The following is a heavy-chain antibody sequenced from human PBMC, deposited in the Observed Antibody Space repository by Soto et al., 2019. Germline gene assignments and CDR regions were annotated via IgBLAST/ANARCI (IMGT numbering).Heavy chain of an antibody. CDR2: IIPIFGTA. CDR3: VRRKDSAYCGGDCSPYNWFDP. D-gene: IGHD2-21*02. V-gene: IGHV1-69*13. CDR1: GGTFSSYA. Sequence: SVKVSCKASGGTFSSYAISWVRQAPGQGLEWMGGIIPIFGTANYAQKFQGRVTITADESTSTAYMELSSLRSEDTAVYYCVRRKDSAYCGGDCSPYNWFDPWGQGTLVTVSS. J-gene: IGHJ5*02.